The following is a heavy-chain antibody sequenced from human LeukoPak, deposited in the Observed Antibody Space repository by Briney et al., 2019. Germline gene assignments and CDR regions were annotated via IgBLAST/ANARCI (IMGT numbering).Heavy chain of an antibody. CDR2: TYYRSKWYN. CDR1: GDSVSSNSAA. Sequence: SQTLSLTCAISGDSVSSNSAAWNWIRQSPSRGLEWLGRTYYRSKWYNDYAVFVKSRITINPDTSKNQFSLQLNSVILEDTAVYYCARGDIRDGYNFRYWGQGTLVTVSS. CDR3: ARGDIRDGYNFRY. J-gene: IGHJ4*02. V-gene: IGHV6-1*01. D-gene: IGHD5-24*01.